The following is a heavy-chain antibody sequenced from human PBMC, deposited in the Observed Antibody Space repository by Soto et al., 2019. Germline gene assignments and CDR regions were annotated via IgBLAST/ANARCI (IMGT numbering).Heavy chain of an antibody. V-gene: IGHV4-34*01. D-gene: IGHD2-15*01. J-gene: IGHJ5*02. CDR2: INHSGST. CDR1: GGSFSGYY. CDR3: ARRVVAATYWFDP. Sequence: SETLSLTCAVYGGSFSGYYWSWIRQPPGKGLEWIGEINHSGSTNYNPSLKSRVTISVDTSKNQFSLKLSSVTAADTAVYYCARRVVAATYWFDPPGQRTQVTVSA.